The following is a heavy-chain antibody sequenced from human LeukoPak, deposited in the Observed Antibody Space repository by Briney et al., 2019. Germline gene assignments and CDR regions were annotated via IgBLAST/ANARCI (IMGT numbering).Heavy chain of an antibody. Sequence: GASVKVSCKASGGTFSSYAISWVRQAPGQGLEWMGGIIPIFGTANYAQKFQGRVTITADESTSTAYMELSSLRSEDTAVYYCAAVAGPTDFGGFDYWGQGTLVTVSS. CDR3: AAVAGPTDFGGFDY. CDR2: IIPIFGTA. J-gene: IGHJ4*02. D-gene: IGHD6-19*01. CDR1: GGTFSSYA. V-gene: IGHV1-69*13.